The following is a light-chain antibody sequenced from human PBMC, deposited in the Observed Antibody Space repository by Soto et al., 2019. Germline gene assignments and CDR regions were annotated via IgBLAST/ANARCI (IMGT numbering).Light chain of an antibody. Sequence: QTVVTQEPSFSVSPGRTVTLTCGLSSGSVSTNNYPSWYHQTPGQAPRTLIYSTNTRSSGVSDRFSGSILGNKAALTITGAQADDESHYYCVLYMGSGISVFGGGTQLTVL. J-gene: IGLJ3*02. CDR2: STN. CDR1: SGSVSTNNY. V-gene: IGLV8-61*01. CDR3: VLYMGSGISV.